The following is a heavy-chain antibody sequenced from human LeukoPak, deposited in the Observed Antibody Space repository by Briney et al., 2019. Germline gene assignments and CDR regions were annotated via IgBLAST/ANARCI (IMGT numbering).Heavy chain of an antibody. CDR2: MKPNSGNT. CDR3: ARGRPTNLGGIY. Sequence: ASVKVSYKASGYTFTSHHINWVRQAAGQGFEWMGWMKPNSGNTVYAQKFQGRVTMTWDTSISTAYMELSSLRSGDTAVYYCARGRPTNLGGIYWGQGTLVTVSS. D-gene: IGHD7-27*01. J-gene: IGHJ4*02. V-gene: IGHV1-8*01. CDR1: GYTFTSHH.